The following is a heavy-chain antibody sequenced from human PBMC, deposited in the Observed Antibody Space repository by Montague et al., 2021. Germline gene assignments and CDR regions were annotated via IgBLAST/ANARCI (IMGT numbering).Heavy chain of an antibody. J-gene: IGHJ4*02. CDR2: INGNSINI. CDR1: GFIFNNYV. CDR3: VKDTRDYYPDF. D-gene: IGHD3-3*01. V-gene: IGHV3-9*01. Sequence: SLRLSCAASGFIFNNYVMNWVRQAPGKGLEWVSGINGNSINIDYADSVKGRFTISSDNAKNSLYLQMNSLRAEDTAFYYCVKDTRDYYPDFWGQGILVTVSS.